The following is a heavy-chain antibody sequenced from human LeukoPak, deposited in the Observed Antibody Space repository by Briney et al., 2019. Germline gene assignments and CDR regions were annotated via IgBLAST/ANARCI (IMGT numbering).Heavy chain of an antibody. J-gene: IGHJ4*02. Sequence: QPRGSLRLSCAASGFSVSNNYMSWVRQAPGKGLEWVSVIYSGGSTFYADSVKGRFTISRDNSKNTLYLQMNSLRAEDTAVYYCARDFEYSSSTGVYWGQGTLVTVSS. CDR1: GFSVSNNY. V-gene: IGHV3-53*01. CDR3: ARDFEYSSSTGVY. CDR2: IYSGGST. D-gene: IGHD5-12*01.